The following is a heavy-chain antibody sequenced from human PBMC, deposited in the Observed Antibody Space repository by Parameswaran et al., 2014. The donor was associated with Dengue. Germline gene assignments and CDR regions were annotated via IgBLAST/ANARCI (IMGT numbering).Heavy chain of an antibody. J-gene: IGHJ4*02. CDR3: ARGWELRPFDY. V-gene: IGHV1-69*01. Sequence: WVRQAPGQGLEWMGGIIPIFGTANYAQKFQGRVTITADESTSTAYMELSSLRSEDTAVYYCARGWELRPFDYWGQGTLVTV. D-gene: IGHD1-26*01. CDR2: IIPIFGTA.